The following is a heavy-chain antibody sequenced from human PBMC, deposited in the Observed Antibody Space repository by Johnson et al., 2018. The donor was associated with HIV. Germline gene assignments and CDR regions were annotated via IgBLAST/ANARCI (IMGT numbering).Heavy chain of an antibody. CDR2: IKQDGSEQ. CDR3: ARVRPYNWNDVLAFDI. CDR1: GFTFSYYG. J-gene: IGHJ3*02. D-gene: IGHD1-20*01. Sequence: VQLVESGGGVVQPGRSLRLSCAASGFTFSYYGIHWVRQAPGKGLEWVANIKQDGSEQYYVDSVKGRFTISRDNAKNSLYLQMNSLRGEDTAVYYCARVRPYNWNDVLAFDIWGQGTMVTVSS. V-gene: IGHV3-7*03.